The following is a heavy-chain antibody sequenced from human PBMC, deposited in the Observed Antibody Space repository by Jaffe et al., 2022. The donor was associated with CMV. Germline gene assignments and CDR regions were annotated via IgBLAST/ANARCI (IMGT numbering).Heavy chain of an antibody. CDR1: GFTFSGSA. D-gene: IGHD4-17*01. V-gene: IGHV3-73*01. CDR2: IRSKANSYAT. CDR3: TIDPPDDLATVVALDY. J-gene: IGHJ4*02. Sequence: EVQLVESGGGLVQPGGSLKLSCAASGFTFSGSAMHWVRQASGKGLEWVGRIRSKANSYATAYAASVKGRFTISRDDSKNTAYLQMNSLKTEDTAVYYCTIDPPDDLATVVALDYWGQGTLVTVSS.